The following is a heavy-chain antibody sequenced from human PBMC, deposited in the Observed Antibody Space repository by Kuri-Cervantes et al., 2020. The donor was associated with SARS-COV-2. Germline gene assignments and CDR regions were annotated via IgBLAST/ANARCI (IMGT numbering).Heavy chain of an antibody. J-gene: IGHJ5*01. CDR2: IYPGDSDT. V-gene: IGHV5-51*01. CDR1: GYSFTNYR. D-gene: IGHD3-3*01. CDR3: ARHSITVFGALTAPFDS. Sequence: GGSLRLSCKGSGYSFTNYRIGWVRQMPGKGLEWMGIIYPGDSDTTYSPSFQGQVTISVDKSISTAYLQWSSLKTSDTAIYYCARHSITVFGALTAPFDSWGQGTLVTVSS.